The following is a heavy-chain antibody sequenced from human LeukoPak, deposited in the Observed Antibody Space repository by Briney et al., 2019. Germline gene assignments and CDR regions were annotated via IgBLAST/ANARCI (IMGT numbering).Heavy chain of an antibody. CDR1: GFTFSSYA. D-gene: IGHD1-26*01. Sequence: PGGSLRLSCAASGFTFSSYAMHWVRQAPGKGLEWVAVISYDGSNKYYADSVKGRFTISRDNSKKTLYLQMNSLRAEDTAVYYCANGWASYYYYYGMDVWGQGTTVTVSS. CDR2: ISYDGSNK. CDR3: ANGWASYYYYYGMDV. V-gene: IGHV3-30-3*01. J-gene: IGHJ6*02.